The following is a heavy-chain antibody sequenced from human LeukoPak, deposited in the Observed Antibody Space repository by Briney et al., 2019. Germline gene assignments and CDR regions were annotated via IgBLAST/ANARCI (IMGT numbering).Heavy chain of an antibody. CDR2: INYNGAIT. CDR3: ARDRLGPSFSVSHFDL. Sequence: QPGGSLRLSCATSGFTFVDYGPSWVRRAPGKGLEWLCAINYNGAITDYADSVKGRFTISRDNAKNSLYLRMDSLRAEDTALYYCARDRLGPSFSVSHFDLWGQGTLVTVSS. J-gene: IGHJ4*02. D-gene: IGHD3-3*02. CDR1: GFTFVDYG. V-gene: IGHV3-20*04.